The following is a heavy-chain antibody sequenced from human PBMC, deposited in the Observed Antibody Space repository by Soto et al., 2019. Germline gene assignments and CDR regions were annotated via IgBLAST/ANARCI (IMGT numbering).Heavy chain of an antibody. CDR3: ARVVTIFGVADYFDY. D-gene: IGHD3-3*01. J-gene: IGHJ4*02. CDR2: ISSSGSTI. CDR1: GFTFSDYY. V-gene: IGHV3-11*01. Sequence: PGGSLRLSCAASGFTFSDYYMSWIRQAPGKGLEWVSYISSSGSTIYYADSVKGRFTISRDNAKNSLYLQMNSLRAEDTAVYYCARVVTIFGVADYFDYWGQGTLVTVSS.